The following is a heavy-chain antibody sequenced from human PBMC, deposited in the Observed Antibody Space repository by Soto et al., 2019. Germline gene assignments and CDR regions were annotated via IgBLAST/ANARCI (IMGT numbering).Heavy chain of an antibody. CDR3: ARDSGCSLVDY. D-gene: IGHD5-12*01. CDR2: TNSDGSDT. CDR1: GFTFSTYW. Sequence: GGSLRLSCAASGFTFSTYWMYWVRQAPGKGLVWVSLTNSDGSDTSYADSVKGRFTISRDNAKNTLYLQMNSLRAEDTAVYYCARDSGCSLVDYWGQGTLFTVSS. J-gene: IGHJ4*02. V-gene: IGHV3-74*01.